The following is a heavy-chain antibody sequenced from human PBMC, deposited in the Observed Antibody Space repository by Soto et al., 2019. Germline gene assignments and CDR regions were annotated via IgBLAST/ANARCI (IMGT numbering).Heavy chain of an antibody. D-gene: IGHD6-19*01. CDR1: GFTFSSYA. CDR3: ATRRDAGIAVAGFHFDY. Sequence: GGPLRLSCAASGFTFSSYAMSWVRQAPGKGLEWVSAISGSGGSTYYADSVKGRFTISRDNSKNTLYLQMNSLRAEDTAVYYCATRRDAGIAVAGFHFDYWGQGTLVNVSS. J-gene: IGHJ4*02. CDR2: ISGSGGST. V-gene: IGHV3-23*01.